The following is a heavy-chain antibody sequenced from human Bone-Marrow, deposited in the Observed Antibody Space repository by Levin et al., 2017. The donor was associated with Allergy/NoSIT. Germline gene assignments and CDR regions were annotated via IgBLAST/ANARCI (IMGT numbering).Heavy chain of an antibody. V-gene: IGHV5-51*01. J-gene: IGHJ4*02. CDR2: IYPGDSDT. Sequence: GGSLRLSCKGSGYSFTSYWIGWVRQMPGKGLEWMGIIYPGDSDTRYSPSFQGQVTISADKSISTAYLQWSSLKASDTAMYYCARRTTVTTEIDYWGQGTLVTVSS. D-gene: IGHD4-17*01. CDR1: GYSFTSYW. CDR3: ARRTTVTTEIDY.